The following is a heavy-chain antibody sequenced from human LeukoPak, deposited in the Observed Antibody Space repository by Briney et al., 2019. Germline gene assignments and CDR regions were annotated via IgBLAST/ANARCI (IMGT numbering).Heavy chain of an antibody. Sequence: SETLSLTCAVYGGSFSGYYWSWIRQPPGKGLEWIGEINHSGSTNYNPSLKSRVTISVDTSKNQFSLKLSSVTAADTAVYYCARGERRPYYFDYWGQGTLVTVSS. V-gene: IGHV4-34*01. CDR3: ARGERRPYYFDY. D-gene: IGHD1-1*01. CDR1: GGSFSGYY. CDR2: INHSGST. J-gene: IGHJ4*02.